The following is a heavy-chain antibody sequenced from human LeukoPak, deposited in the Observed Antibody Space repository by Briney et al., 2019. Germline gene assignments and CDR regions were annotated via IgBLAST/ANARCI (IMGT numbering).Heavy chain of an antibody. D-gene: IGHD4/OR15-4a*01. Sequence: PGGSLRHSCAASGFTFSSYAMSWVRQAPGKGLEWVSAISGSGGSTYYADSVKGRFTISRDNSKNTLYLQMNSLRAEDTAVYYCAKTQIPLTIFLFDYWGQGTLVTVSS. CDR1: GFTFSSYA. CDR3: AKTQIPLTIFLFDY. J-gene: IGHJ4*02. CDR2: ISGSGGST. V-gene: IGHV3-23*01.